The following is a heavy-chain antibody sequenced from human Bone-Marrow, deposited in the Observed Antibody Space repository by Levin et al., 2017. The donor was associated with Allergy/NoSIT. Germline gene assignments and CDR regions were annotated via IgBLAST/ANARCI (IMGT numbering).Heavy chain of an antibody. CDR2: ISSDGSNK. J-gene: IGHJ4*02. CDR1: GFNFNTYV. CDR3: ARESPGVYDFRSNFYNGYFDD. Sequence: GGSLRLSCVDSGFNFNTYVMHWVRQAPGKGLEWVADISSDGSNKYYADSVKGRFTISRDNSEKTLYLQMNSLRVEDTAVYYCARESPGVYDFRSNFYNGYFDDWGQGTLVTVSS. V-gene: IGHV3-30-3*01. D-gene: IGHD3-3*01.